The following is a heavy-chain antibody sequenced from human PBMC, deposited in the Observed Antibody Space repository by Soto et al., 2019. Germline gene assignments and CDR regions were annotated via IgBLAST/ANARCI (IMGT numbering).Heavy chain of an antibody. J-gene: IGHJ4*02. CDR1: GYTFTGHY. Sequence: ASVKVSCKAFGYTFTGHYIHWVRQAPEQGPEWMGEIGPESGATRYAQKFQGRVTMTRDTSITTVYMELKNLSPDDTAVYYCGRGRSGQIVVFYWGQGTQVTVSS. V-gene: IGHV1-2*02. CDR3: GRGRSGQIVVFY. D-gene: IGHD1-26*01. CDR2: IGPESGAT.